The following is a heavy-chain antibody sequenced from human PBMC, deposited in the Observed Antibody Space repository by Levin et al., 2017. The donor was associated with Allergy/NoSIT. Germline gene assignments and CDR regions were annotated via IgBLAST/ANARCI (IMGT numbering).Heavy chain of an antibody. CDR1: GYSFTSYW. J-gene: IGHJ4*02. CDR2: IYPGDSDT. D-gene: IGHD5-12*01. CDR3: ARDGAESGYTFDY. Sequence: GGSLRLSCKGSGYSFTSYWIGWVRQMPGKGLEWMGIIYPGDSDTRYSPSFQGQVTISADKSISTAYLQWSSLKASDTAMYYCARDGAESGYTFDYWGQGTLVTVSS. V-gene: IGHV5-51*01.